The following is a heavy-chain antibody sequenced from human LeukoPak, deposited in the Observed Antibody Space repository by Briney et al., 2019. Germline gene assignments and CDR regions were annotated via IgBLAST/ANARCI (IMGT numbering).Heavy chain of an antibody. V-gene: IGHV4-59*01. J-gene: IGHJ4*02. D-gene: IGHD6-13*01. Sequence: PSETLSLTCTVSGGSISSYYWSWIRQPPGKGLEWLGYIYYSGSTNYNPSLKSRVTISVDTSKNQFSLKLSSVTAADTAVYYCARYSAAGTQDFDYWGQGTLVTVSS. CDR3: ARYSAAGTQDFDY. CDR1: GGSISSYY. CDR2: IYYSGST.